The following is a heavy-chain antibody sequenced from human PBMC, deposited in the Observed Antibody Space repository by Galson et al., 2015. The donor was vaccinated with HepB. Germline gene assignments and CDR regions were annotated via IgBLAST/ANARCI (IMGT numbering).Heavy chain of an antibody. CDR2: ISDSGDRT. Sequence: SLRLSCAASGFTFSSYAMSWVRQAPGKGLEWVSTISDSGDRTWYAGSVKGRFTISRDNSKNTLVLQLNSLRAEDTAVYYCVHGYFFDNWGQGTLLTASS. V-gene: IGHV3-23*01. CDR1: GFTFSSYA. CDR3: VHGYFFDN. J-gene: IGHJ4*02.